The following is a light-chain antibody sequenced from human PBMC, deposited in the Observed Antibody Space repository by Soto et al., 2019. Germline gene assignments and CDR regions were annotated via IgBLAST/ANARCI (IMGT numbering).Light chain of an antibody. V-gene: IGKV3-11*01. Sequence: EVVLTQAPATLSLSPWQRATLSCRASQSVSSYLAWYQQKPAQPPRLLIYDASNRATGIPARFSGSGSGTDFTLTISSLEPEDFAVYYCQQRSNWPPWTFGQGTKVDIK. CDR3: QQRSNWPPWT. CDR1: QSVSSY. CDR2: DAS. J-gene: IGKJ1*01.